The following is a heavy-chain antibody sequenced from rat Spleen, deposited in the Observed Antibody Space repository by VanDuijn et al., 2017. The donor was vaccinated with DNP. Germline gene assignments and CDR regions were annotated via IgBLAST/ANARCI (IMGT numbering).Heavy chain of an antibody. CDR2: ITASGDRT. CDR3: ATGVYGGYEDWFPY. D-gene: IGHD1-11*01. V-gene: IGHV5-31*01. J-gene: IGHJ3*01. Sequence: EVQLVESGGDLVQPGRSLKLSCVASGFTFNNYLMTWIRQVPGKGLEWVASITASGDRTYYPDSVRGRFTFSRDNAKNTQYLQMDSLRSEDTATYYCATGVYGGYEDWFPYWGRGILVTVSS. CDR1: GFTFNNYL.